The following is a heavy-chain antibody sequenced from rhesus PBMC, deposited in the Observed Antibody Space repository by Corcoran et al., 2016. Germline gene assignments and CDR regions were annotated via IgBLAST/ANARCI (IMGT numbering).Heavy chain of an antibody. J-gene: IGHJ6*01. CDR2: IYGSGGST. D-gene: IGHD4-17*01. CDR1: GGSIRSGNW. Sequence: QVQLQETGPTVVKPSETLSLTCAVSGGSIRSGNWWTWIRQSPGKGLERIGGIYGSGGSTEYNPSLKSRVTLSKDTSKNQFSLELRSVTAADSAIFYCARGNYVNGLDSWDQGVVVTVSS. V-gene: IGHV4-93*01. CDR3: ARGNYVNGLDS.